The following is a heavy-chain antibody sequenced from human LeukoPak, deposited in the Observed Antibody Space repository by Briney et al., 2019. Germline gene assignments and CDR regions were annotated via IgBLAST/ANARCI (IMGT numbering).Heavy chain of an antibody. CDR1: GFTFSSYA. D-gene: IGHD6-19*01. CDR2: ISGSGGST. Sequence: GGSLRLSCAASGFTFSSYAMSWVRQAPGKGLEWVSAISGSGGSTYYPDSVKGRFTISRDNSKNTLYLQMNSLRAEDTAVYYCARHNLAVAYPFDYWGQGTLVTVSS. CDR3: ARHNLAVAYPFDY. J-gene: IGHJ4*02. V-gene: IGHV3-23*01.